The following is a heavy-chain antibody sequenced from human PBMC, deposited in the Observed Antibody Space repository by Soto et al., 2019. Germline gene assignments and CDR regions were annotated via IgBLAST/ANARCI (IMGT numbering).Heavy chain of an antibody. D-gene: IGHD3-3*01. V-gene: IGHV4-34*01. CDR2: INHSGST. Sequence: PSETLSLTCAFYVGSFSVYYWSWIRQPPGKGLDSIGGINHSGSTNYNPSLKSRVTISVDTSKNQFSLKLSSVTAADTAVYYCARVRAERITIFGVVSQGYYYGMDVWGQGTTVTVSS. J-gene: IGHJ6*02. CDR1: VGSFSVYY. CDR3: ARVRAERITIFGVVSQGYYYGMDV.